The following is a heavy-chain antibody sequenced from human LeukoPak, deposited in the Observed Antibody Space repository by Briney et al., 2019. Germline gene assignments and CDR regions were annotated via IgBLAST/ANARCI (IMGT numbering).Heavy chain of an antibody. CDR2: ISASGDTI. V-gene: IGHV3-11*01. D-gene: IGHD5-24*01. Sequence: GGSLRLSCAASGFTFSDHYMSWNRQAPGKGLEWVSYISASGDTIYYADSVKGRFTISRDNARNSLYLQMSSLRAEDTAVYYRAARSVASNPEAYWGQGTLVTVSS. J-gene: IGHJ4*02. CDR1: GFTFSDHY. CDR3: AARSVASNPEAY.